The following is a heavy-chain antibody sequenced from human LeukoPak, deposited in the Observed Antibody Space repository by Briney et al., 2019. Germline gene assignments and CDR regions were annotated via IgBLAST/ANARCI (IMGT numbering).Heavy chain of an antibody. J-gene: IGHJ5*02. CDR2: IYYSGST. CDR3: AHLDYAIYDP. V-gene: IGHV4-59*01. Sequence: SETLSLTCTVSGGSISNYYWSWIRQPPGKGLEWIGYIYYSGSTNYNPSLKSRVTISVDTSKNQFSLKLSSVTAADTATYYCAHLDYAIYDPWGQGTLVTVSS. CDR1: GGSISNYY. D-gene: IGHD4-17*01.